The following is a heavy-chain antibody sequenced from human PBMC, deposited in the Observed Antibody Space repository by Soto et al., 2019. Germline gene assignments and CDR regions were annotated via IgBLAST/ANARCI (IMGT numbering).Heavy chain of an antibody. CDR1: GGSISSYY. J-gene: IGHJ6*02. V-gene: IGHV4-59*01. D-gene: IGHD3-3*01. CDR2: IYYSGST. CDR3: AGYYDFWSGYNMGLDYYYGMDV. Sequence: PSETLSLTCTVSGGSISSYYWSWIRQPPGKGLEWIGYIYYSGSTNYNPSLKSRITMSVDTSKNQFSLKLSSVTAADTAVYYCAGYYDFWSGYNMGLDYYYGMDVWGQGTTVTVSS.